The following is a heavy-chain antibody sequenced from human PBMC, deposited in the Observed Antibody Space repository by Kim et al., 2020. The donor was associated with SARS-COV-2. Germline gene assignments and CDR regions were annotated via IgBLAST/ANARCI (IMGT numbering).Heavy chain of an antibody. CDR3: ARAASFDGLWFGDLLTGADAFDI. D-gene: IGHD3-10*01. V-gene: IGHV3-48*02. J-gene: IGHJ3*02. CDR2: ISSSSSTI. Sequence: GGSLRLSCAASGFTFSSYSMNWVRQAPGKGLEWVSYISSSSSTIYYADSVKGRFTISRDNAKNSLYLQMNSLRDEDTAVYYCARAASFDGLWFGDLLTGADAFDIWGQGTMVTVSS. CDR1: GFTFSSYS.